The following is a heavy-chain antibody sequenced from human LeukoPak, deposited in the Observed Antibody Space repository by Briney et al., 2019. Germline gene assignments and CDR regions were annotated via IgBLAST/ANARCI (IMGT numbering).Heavy chain of an antibody. Sequence: ASVKVSCKASGYTFTGYHMHWVRQAPGQGLEWMGWINPNSGGTNYAQKFQGRVTMTRDTSISTAYMELSRLRSDDTAVYYCARYCSSTSCSYDYWGQGTLVTVSS. J-gene: IGHJ4*02. D-gene: IGHD2-2*01. CDR1: GYTFTGYH. CDR3: ARYCSSTSCSYDY. V-gene: IGHV1-2*02. CDR2: INPNSGGT.